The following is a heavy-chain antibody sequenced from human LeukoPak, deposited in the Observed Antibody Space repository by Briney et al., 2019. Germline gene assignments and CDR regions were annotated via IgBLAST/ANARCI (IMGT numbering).Heavy chain of an antibody. CDR2: IYRSGST. Sequence: SETLSLTCTVSGYSISSGYYWVWIRRPPGKGLEWIGSIYRSGSTYYNPSLKSRVTISVDTSKNQFSLKLSSVTAADTAVYYCASGGGDIWGQGTMVTVSS. D-gene: IGHD4-23*01. V-gene: IGHV4-38-2*02. J-gene: IGHJ3*02. CDR1: GYSISSGYY. CDR3: ASGGGDI.